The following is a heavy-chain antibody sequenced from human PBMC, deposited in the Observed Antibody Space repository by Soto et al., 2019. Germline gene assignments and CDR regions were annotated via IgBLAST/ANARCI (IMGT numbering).Heavy chain of an antibody. V-gene: IGHV3-74*01. CDR3: ARSHHFDSGTYACDV. CDR1: VFTFSTHW. Sequence: PXGSLRLSCTSSVFTFSTHWMHCVRQAPGKWLVWVSRINSGGSTTNYADSVKGRFTISRDNAKNTLYLQMNSLRAEDTAVYFCARSHHFDSGTYACDVWGQATLDTVS. CDR2: INSGGSTT. J-gene: IGHJ3*01. D-gene: IGHD3-10*01.